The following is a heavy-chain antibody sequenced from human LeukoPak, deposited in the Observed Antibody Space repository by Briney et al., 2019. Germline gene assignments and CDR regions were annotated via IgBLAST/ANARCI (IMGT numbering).Heavy chain of an antibody. CDR3: ARGQPSYYDSSGFVDY. CDR2: INHSGST. J-gene: IGHJ4*02. D-gene: IGHD3-22*01. CDR1: GGSISSYY. V-gene: IGHV4-34*01. Sequence: PSETLSLTCTVPGGSISSYYWSWIRQPPGKGLEWIGEINHSGSTNYNPSLKSRVTISVDTSKNQFSLKLSSVTAADTAVYYCARGQPSYYDSSGFVDYWGQGTLVTVSS.